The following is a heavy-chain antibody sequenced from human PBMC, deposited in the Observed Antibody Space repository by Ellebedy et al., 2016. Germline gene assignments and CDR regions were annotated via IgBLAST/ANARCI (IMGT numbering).Heavy chain of an antibody. CDR2: IDNDESTK. Sequence: GESMKISXAASGFTFSSYWMSWVRQAPGKGLEWVALIDNDESTKYYADSVKGRFTISRDNSKNTLYLQINSLKADDTAVYYRARNDNLYCSTSTCALDRWGQGTPVTV. J-gene: IGHJ5*02. CDR3: ARNDNLYCSTSTCALDR. CDR1: GFTFSSYW. D-gene: IGHD2-2*01. V-gene: IGHV3-33*08.